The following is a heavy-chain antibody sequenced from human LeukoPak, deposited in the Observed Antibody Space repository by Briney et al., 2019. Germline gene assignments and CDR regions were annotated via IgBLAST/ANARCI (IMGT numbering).Heavy chain of an antibody. CDR1: GYSFTSYW. CDR2: IYPGDSDT. V-gene: IGHV5-51*01. CDR3: ATITTYYDILTGYYTNWFDP. J-gene: IGHJ5*02. Sequence: GESLKISYKGSGYSFTSYWIGWVRQMPGKGLEWMGIIYPGDSDTRYSPSFQGQVTISADKSISTAYLQWSSLKASDTAMYYCATITTYYDILTGYYTNWFDPWGQGTLVTVSS. D-gene: IGHD3-9*01.